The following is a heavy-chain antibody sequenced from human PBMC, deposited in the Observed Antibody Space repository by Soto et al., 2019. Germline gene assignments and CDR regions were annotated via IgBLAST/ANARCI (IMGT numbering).Heavy chain of an antibody. V-gene: IGHV3-74*01. CDR1: GFTFSSYW. D-gene: IGHD3-10*01. CDR2: INSDGSST. CDR3: TRAYGSDF. J-gene: IGHJ4*02. Sequence: EVQLVESGGGLVQPGGSLRLSCAASGFTFSSYWMHWVRQAPGKGLVWVSRINSDGSSTNYADSVKGRFTISRDNAKNTVNLQMSSLRAEDTAVYYCTRAYGSDFWGQGNLVTVSS.